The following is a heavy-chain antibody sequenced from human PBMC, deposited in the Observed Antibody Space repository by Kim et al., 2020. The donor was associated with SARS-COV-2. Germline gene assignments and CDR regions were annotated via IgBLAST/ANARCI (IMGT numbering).Heavy chain of an antibody. J-gene: IGHJ3*02. CDR2: IYYSGST. CDR1: GGSISSYY. D-gene: IGHD3-22*01. Sequence: SETLSLTCTVSGGSISSYYWSWIRQPPGKGLEWIGYIYYSGSTNYNPSLKSRVTISVDTSKNQFSLKLSSVTAADTAVYYCARIPNGIHYYDSSGPPFSVAFDIWGQGTMVTVSS. CDR3: ARIPNGIHYYDSSGPPFSVAFDI. V-gene: IGHV4-59*13.